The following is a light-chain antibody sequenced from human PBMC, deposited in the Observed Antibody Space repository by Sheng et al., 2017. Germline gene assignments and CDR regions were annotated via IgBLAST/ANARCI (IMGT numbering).Light chain of an antibody. J-gene: IGKJ3*01. CDR3: HQYGNSRT. CDR2: GAS. V-gene: IGKV3-15*01. Sequence: EIVMTQSPATLSVSPGERATLSCRASQSVSSHLAWYYQKPGQAPRLLIYGASTRATGIPARFNGSGSATEYTLTISSLQSEDFAVYYCHQYGNSRTFGPGTKVHIK. CDR1: QSVSSH.